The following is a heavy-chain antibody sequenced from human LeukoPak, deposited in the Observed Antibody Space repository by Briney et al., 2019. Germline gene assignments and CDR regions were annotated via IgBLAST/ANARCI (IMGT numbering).Heavy chain of an antibody. CDR1: GYNFPNYW. CDR2: IYPRASDT. J-gene: IGHJ4*02. CDR3: TRHGFDL. V-gene: IGHV5-51*01. Sequence: GESLKISCKGSGYNFPNYWIGWVRQLPGKGLEWMGIIYPRASDTRYSPSFQGHVVISVDKSINTAYLQLSSLKVSDSAMYFCTRHGFDLWGQGTQVTVSS.